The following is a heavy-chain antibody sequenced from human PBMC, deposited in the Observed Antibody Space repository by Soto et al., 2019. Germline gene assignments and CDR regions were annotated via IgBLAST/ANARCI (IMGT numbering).Heavy chain of an antibody. V-gene: IGHV3-30*18. CDR2: ISYDGSNK. CDR3: AKDPHWRGYMDV. D-gene: IGHD3-10*01. Sequence: QVQLVESGGGVVQPGRSLRLSCAASGFTFSSYGMHWVRQAPGKGLEWVAVISYDGSNKYYADSVKGRFTISRDNSKNTLYLQMNSLRAEDTAVYYCAKDPHWRGYMDVWVKGTTVTVSS. CDR1: GFTFSSYG. J-gene: IGHJ6*03.